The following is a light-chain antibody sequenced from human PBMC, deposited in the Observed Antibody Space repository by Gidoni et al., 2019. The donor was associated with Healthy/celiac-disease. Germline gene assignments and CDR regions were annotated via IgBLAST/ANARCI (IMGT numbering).Light chain of an antibody. CDR1: QSVSSN. J-gene: IGKJ2*01. V-gene: IGKV3-15*01. Sequence: MSQSPATLSVSPGERATLSCRASQSVSSNLAWYQQKPGQAPRLLIYGASTRATGIPARFSGSGSGTEFTLTISSLQSEDFAVYYCQQYNNWPPYTFGQGTKLEIK. CDR2: GAS. CDR3: QQYNNWPPYT.